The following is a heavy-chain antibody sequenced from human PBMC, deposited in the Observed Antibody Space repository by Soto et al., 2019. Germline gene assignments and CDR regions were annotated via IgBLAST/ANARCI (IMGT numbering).Heavy chain of an antibody. CDR1: GGSISSYY. D-gene: IGHD6-19*01. V-gene: IGHV4-59*01. Sequence: QVQLQESGPGLVKPSETLSLTCTVSGGSISSYYWSWIRQPRGKGREWIGYIYYSGSTNYNPSLKSRVTISVDTSKNQFSLKLSSVTAADTAVYYCARARGWLVGYWFDPWGQGTLVTVSS. CDR3: ARARGWLVGYWFDP. J-gene: IGHJ5*02. CDR2: IYYSGST.